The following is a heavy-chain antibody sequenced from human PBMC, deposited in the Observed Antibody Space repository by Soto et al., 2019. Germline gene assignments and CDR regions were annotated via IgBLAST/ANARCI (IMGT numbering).Heavy chain of an antibody. CDR1: GGSFSGYY. V-gene: IGHV4-34*01. Sequence: QVQLQQWGAGLLKPSETLSLTCAVYGGSFSGYYWSWIRQPPGKGLEWIGEINHSGSTNYNQSLKSRVTISVDTSKNQFFLKLSCVTAADTAVYYCARGGSNMAAGRCGLWFDPWGQGTLVTVSS. CDR2: INHSGST. J-gene: IGHJ5*02. D-gene: IGHD6-13*01. CDR3: ARGGSNMAAGRCGLWFDP.